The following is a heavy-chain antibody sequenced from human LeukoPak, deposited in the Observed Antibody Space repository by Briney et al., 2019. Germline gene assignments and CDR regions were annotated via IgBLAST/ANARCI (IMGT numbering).Heavy chain of an antibody. CDR1: GYTFTSYG. CDR3: ARAGADSAAYFYYAMDV. V-gene: IGHV1-18*01. CDR2: ISGYNGDT. J-gene: IGHJ6*02. D-gene: IGHD2-15*01. Sequence: ASVKVSFKTSGYTFTSYGISWVRQAPGQGLEWMGWISGYNGDTHYAQNLQDRVTMTTVTSTSTAYMDVRSLRSDDTAVYYCARAGADSAAYFYYAMDVWGQGTTVTVSS.